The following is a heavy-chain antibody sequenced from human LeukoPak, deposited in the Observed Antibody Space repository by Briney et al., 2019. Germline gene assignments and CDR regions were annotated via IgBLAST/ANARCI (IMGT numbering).Heavy chain of an antibody. CDR1: GGSISSSSYY. J-gene: IGHJ5*02. CDR3: ARLPLWGSGGYKFDP. CDR2: IYYSGST. V-gene: IGHV4-39*01. Sequence: PSETLSLTCTVSGGSISSSSYYWGWIRQPPGKGLEWIGSIYYSGSTYYNPSLKSRVTISVDTSKNQFSLKLSSVTAADTAVYYCARLPLWGSGGYKFDPWGQGTLVTVSS. D-gene: IGHD3-10*01.